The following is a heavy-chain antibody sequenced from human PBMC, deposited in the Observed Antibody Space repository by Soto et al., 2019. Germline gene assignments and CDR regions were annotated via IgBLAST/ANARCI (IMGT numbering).Heavy chain of an antibody. V-gene: IGHV4-30-2*01. CDR3: ARDPGGVSRYFDY. CDR1: GGSISSGGYS. J-gene: IGHJ4*02. CDR2: IYHSGST. D-gene: IGHD2-8*01. Sequence: PSETLSLTCAVSGGSISSGGYSWSWIRQPPGKGLEWIGYIYHSGSTYYNPSLKSRVTISVDRSKNQFSLKLSSVTAADTAVYYCARDPGGVSRYFDYWGQGTLVTVSS.